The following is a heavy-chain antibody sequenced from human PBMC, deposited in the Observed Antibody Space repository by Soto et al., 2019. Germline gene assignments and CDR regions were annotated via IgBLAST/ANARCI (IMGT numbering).Heavy chain of an antibody. CDR2: IRSKANNYAT. CDR1: GFTFSGSA. J-gene: IGHJ6*04. Sequence: EVQLVESGGGLVQPGGSLKLSCAASGFTFSGSAMHWVRQASGKGLEWVGRIRSKANNYATAYGASVKGRFTISRDDSKNTAYLEKNSLNTEKTEVYDCSRQASDFLSVKAQSRMDDWGKGTTVTVSS. V-gene: IGHV3-73*01. D-gene: IGHD3-3*01. CDR3: SRQASDFLSVKAQSRMDD.